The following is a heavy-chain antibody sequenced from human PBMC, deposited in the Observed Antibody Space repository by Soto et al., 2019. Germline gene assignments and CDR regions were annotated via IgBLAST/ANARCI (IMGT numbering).Heavy chain of an antibody. D-gene: IGHD1-1*01. CDR1: GFTLSSHS. V-gene: IGHV3-21*06. J-gene: IGHJ3*02. CDR2: IGSNSHYI. CDR3: ARDRTTGTTYAWDAFDT. Sequence: GGSLILSCAASGFTLSSHSMNWVRQAPGKGLEWVSFIGSNSHYIYYADSVKGRFTISRDNAKNSVYLQMNSLRAEDTAVYYCARDRTTGTTYAWDAFDTWGQGTMVTVSS.